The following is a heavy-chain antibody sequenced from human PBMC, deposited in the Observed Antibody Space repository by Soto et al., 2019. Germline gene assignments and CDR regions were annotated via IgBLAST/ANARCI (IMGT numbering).Heavy chain of an antibody. CDR3: AREVATIIDYYYYYGMDV. CDR1: GFTFSSYG. V-gene: IGHV3-30*03. J-gene: IGHJ6*02. D-gene: IGHD5-12*01. Sequence: GGSLRLSCVASGFTFSSYGMHWVRQAPGKGLEWVAVISYDGSNKYYADSVKGRFTISRDNAKNSLYLQMNSLRAEDTAVYYCAREVATIIDYYYYYGMDVWGQGTTVTVSS. CDR2: ISYDGSNK.